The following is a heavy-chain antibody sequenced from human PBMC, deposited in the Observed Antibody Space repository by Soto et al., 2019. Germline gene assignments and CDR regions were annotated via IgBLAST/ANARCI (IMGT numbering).Heavy chain of an antibody. CDR2: IYPGDSDA. CDR1: GYTFTRNW. D-gene: IGHD6-6*01. CDR3: ARMSSGNWFDP. Sequence: GESLKISCKGSGYTFTRNWIAWVRQVPGKGLEWMGSIYPGDSDARYSLPFQGQVTFSADKSISTAYLQWSSLKASDSAMYYCARMSSGNWFDPWGQGTLVTVSS. V-gene: IGHV5-51*01. J-gene: IGHJ5*02.